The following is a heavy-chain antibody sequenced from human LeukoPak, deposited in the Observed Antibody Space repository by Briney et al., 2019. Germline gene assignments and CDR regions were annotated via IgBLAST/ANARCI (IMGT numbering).Heavy chain of an antibody. J-gene: IGHJ6*04. D-gene: IGHD2-21*02. CDR2: IYPGDSDT. Sequence: GESLTVSRMGSGYSFTNYWIGWVRQMPGKALEWLGIIYPGDSDTGYIPSFQGQVTISADKSISTAYLQWSSLKDSDTAMNYCARLETYCGGDCYCQTRYYYYGMDVWGKGTTVTVSS. CDR1: GYSFTNYW. CDR3: ARLETYCGGDCYCQTRYYYYGMDV. V-gene: IGHV5-51*01.